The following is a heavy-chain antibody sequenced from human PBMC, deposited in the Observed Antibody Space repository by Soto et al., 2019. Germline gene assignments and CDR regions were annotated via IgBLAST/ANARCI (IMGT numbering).Heavy chain of an antibody. J-gene: IGHJ5*02. CDR1: GFNFSSYS. V-gene: IGHV3-48*02. Sequence: PGGSLRLSCAASGFNFSSYSMNWVRQAPGKGLELVSYISSRSSTIYYADSVKGRFTISRDNAKNSLYLQMNSLRDEDTAVYYCAKCGYSYGSCLDWFDPWGQGTLVTSPQ. CDR3: AKCGYSYGSCLDWFDP. CDR2: ISSRSSTI. D-gene: IGHD5-18*01.